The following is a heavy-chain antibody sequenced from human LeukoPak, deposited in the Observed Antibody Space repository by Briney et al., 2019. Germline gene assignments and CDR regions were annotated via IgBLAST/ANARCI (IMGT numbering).Heavy chain of an antibody. CDR1: GFTFSSYA. D-gene: IGHD2-2*01. CDR3: ARESSVKDFDY. CDR2: ISSSSSTI. Sequence: GGSLRLSCAASGFTFSSYAMNWVRQAPGKGLEWVSYISSSSSTIYYADSVKGRFTISRDNAKNSLYLQMNSLRAEDTAVYYCARESSVKDFDYWGQGTLVTVSS. V-gene: IGHV3-48*01. J-gene: IGHJ4*02.